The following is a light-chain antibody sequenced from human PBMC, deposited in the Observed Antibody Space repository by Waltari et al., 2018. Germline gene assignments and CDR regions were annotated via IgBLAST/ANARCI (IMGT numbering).Light chain of an antibody. CDR2: AAS. CDR1: QSISSY. Sequence: DIQMTQSPSSLSASVGDRVTITCRASQSISSYLNWYQQKPGKAPKPLIYAASSLQSGVPSRFSGSGSGTDFTLTISSLQPEDFATYYCQQGYMTPRTFGQGTKVEIK. CDR3: QQGYMTPRT. V-gene: IGKV1-39*01. J-gene: IGKJ1*01.